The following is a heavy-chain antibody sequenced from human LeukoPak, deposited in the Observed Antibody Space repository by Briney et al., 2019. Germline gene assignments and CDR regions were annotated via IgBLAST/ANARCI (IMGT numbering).Heavy chain of an antibody. D-gene: IGHD3-22*01. CDR2: ISYDGSNK. CDR3: ARESPPQYSYDTSSYLGPMDAFDI. CDR1: GFTFSSYG. J-gene: IGHJ3*02. V-gene: IGHV3-30*03. Sequence: GGSLRLSCAASGFTFSSYGMHWVRQAPGKGLEWVAVISYDGSNKYYADSVKGRFTISRDNSKNTLYLQMNSLRAEDTAVYYCARESPPQYSYDTSSYLGPMDAFDIWGQGTMVTVSS.